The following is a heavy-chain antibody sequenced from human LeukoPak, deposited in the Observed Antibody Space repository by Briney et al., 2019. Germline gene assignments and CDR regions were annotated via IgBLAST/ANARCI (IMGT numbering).Heavy chain of an antibody. CDR2: FYTSGNT. Sequence: PSETLSLTCTVSGGSISSGTYYWSWIRQPAGKGLEWIGRFYTSGNTNYNPSLKSRVTISVDTSKNQFSLKLSSVTAADTAVYYCASRVPGGSSTRPENWFDPWGQGTLVTVSS. CDR1: GGSISSGTYY. D-gene: IGHD2-2*01. J-gene: IGHJ5*02. CDR3: ASRVPGGSSTRPENWFDP. V-gene: IGHV4-61*02.